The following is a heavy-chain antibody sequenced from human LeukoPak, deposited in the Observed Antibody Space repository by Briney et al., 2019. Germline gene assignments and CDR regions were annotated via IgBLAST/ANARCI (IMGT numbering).Heavy chain of an antibody. CDR2: ISYDGSNK. Sequence: GGSLRLSCAASGFTFSSYGMHWVRQAPGKGLEWVAVISYDGSNKYYADSVKGRFTISRDNSKNTLYLQMNSLRAEDTAVYYCAKSLRYFDWLLPAFDYWGQGTLVTVSS. V-gene: IGHV3-30*18. CDR1: GFTFSSYG. J-gene: IGHJ4*02. CDR3: AKSLRYFDWLLPAFDY. D-gene: IGHD3-9*01.